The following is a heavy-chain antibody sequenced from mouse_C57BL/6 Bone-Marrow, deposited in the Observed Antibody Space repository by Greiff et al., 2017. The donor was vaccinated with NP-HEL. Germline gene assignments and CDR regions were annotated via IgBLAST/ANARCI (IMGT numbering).Heavy chain of an antibody. Sequence: EVQVVESGGGLVKPGGSLKLSCAASGFTFSSYAMSWVRQTPEKRLEWVATISDGGSYTYYPDNVKGRFTISRDNAKNNLYLQMSHLKSEDTAMYYCARDRGYYGSSVGGAWFAYWGQGTLVTVAA. CDR3: ARDRGYYGSSVGGAWFAY. CDR1: GFTFSSYA. D-gene: IGHD1-1*01. J-gene: IGHJ3*01. CDR2: ISDGGSYT. V-gene: IGHV5-4*01.